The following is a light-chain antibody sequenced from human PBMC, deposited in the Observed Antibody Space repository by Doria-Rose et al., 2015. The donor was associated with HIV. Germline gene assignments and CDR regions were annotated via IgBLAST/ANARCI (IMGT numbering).Light chain of an antibody. CDR1: QSFSSTY. V-gene: IGKV3-20*01. CDR2: DGS. J-gene: IGKJ1*01. Sequence: EIVLTQSPGTLSLSPGERATLSCRASQSFSSTYLAWYQQKPGQPPSPLIYDGSTRATGIPDRFSASGSGTDFTLTINRLEPEDFAPYYCHQYGTSWTFGQGTKVEI. CDR3: HQYGTSWT.